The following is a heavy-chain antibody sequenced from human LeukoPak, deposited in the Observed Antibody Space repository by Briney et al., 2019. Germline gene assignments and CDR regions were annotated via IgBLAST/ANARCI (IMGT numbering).Heavy chain of an antibody. CDR3: GKPGFEIFGVELNGFAP. CDR1: GYTFTSYD. Sequence: ASVKVSCKASGYTFTSYDINWVRQATGQGLEWMGWMNPNSGNTGYAQKFQGRVTMTRDTSTSTVYMELSSLRSEDTAVYYCGKPGFEIFGVELNGFAPGGQGTLVTFPS. J-gene: IGHJ5*02. D-gene: IGHD3-3*01. CDR2: MNPNSGNT. V-gene: IGHV1-8*01.